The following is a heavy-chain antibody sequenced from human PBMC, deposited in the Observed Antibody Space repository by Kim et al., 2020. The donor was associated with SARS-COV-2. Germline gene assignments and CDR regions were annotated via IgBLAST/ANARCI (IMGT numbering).Heavy chain of an antibody. CDR1: GGSISSSSYY. CDR2: IYYSGST. CDR3: ARQASRLYSSSWTTRSGPFDP. Sequence: SETLSLTCTVSGGSISSSSYYWGWIRQPPGKGLEWIGSIYYSGSTYYNPSLKSRVTISVDTSKNQFSLKLSSVTAADTAVYYCARQASRLYSSSWTTRSGPFDPWGQGTLVTVSS. J-gene: IGHJ5*02. D-gene: IGHD6-13*01. V-gene: IGHV4-39*01.